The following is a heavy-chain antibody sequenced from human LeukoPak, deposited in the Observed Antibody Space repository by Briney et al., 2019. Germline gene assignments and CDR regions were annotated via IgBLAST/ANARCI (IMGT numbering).Heavy chain of an antibody. V-gene: IGHV1-69*01. CDR3: ASSHNDYYDSSGTPQYYFDY. CDR2: IIPIFGTA. CDR1: GGTFSIYT. D-gene: IGHD3-22*01. J-gene: IGHJ4*02. Sequence: SVKVSFKASGGTFSIYTISWVRQAPRQGLEWMGGIIPIFGTANYGQKFKGRVTIPADESTSTAYMELSSMRSEDTAVYNCASSHNDYYDSSGTPQYYFDYWGQGTLVTVSS.